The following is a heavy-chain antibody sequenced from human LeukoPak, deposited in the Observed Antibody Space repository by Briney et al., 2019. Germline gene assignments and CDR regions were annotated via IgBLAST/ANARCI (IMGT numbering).Heavy chain of an antibody. D-gene: IGHD3-10*01. CDR2: IYYTGST. CDR3: AKDRGTGSSWFDP. J-gene: IGHJ5*02. V-gene: IGHV4-39*07. Sequence: SETLSLTCTVSGGSISSSSYYWGWIRQPPGKGLEWIASIYYTGSTYYNPSLKSRVTISVDTSKNQFSLKLSSVTAEDTAVYYRAKDRGTGSSWFDPWGQGTLVTVSS. CDR1: GGSISSSSYY.